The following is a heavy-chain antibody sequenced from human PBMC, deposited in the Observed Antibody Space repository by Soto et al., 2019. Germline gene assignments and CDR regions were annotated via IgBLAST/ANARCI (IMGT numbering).Heavy chain of an antibody. CDR1: GYTFTSYG. D-gene: IGHD2-21*02. V-gene: IGHV1-18*01. J-gene: IGHJ5*02. CDR3: ARVSRLRNWFDP. CDR2: ISAYNGNT. Sequence: ASVKVSCKASGYTFTSYGISWVRQAPGQGLEWMGWISAYNGNTNYNPSLKSRVTISVDTSKNQFSLKLSSVTAADTAVYYCARVSRLRNWFDPWGQGTLVTVSS.